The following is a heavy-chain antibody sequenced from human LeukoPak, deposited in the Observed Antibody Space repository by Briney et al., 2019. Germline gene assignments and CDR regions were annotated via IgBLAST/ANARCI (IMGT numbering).Heavy chain of an antibody. CDR3: ARVFAPYYYDSSGYSHFDY. D-gene: IGHD3-22*01. CDR1: GCTFFSYA. Sequence: SVTVSCMASGCTFFSYAISWVRQAPGRGGDWMGGIIHMFCTEHCVQKFQDRVTRTADESTSTAYMELSSLRSEDTAVYYCARVFAPYYYDSSGYSHFDYWGQGTLVTVSS. V-gene: IGHV1-69*13. J-gene: IGHJ4*02. CDR2: IIHMFCTE.